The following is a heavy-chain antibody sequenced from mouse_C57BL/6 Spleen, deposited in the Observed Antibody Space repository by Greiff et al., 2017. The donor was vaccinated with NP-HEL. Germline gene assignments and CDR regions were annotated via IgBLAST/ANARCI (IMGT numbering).Heavy chain of an antibody. D-gene: IGHD1-1*01. J-gene: IGHJ4*01. CDR2: IYPRSGNT. CDR3: ARSIDYYGSSPYAMDY. CDR1: GYTFTSYG. V-gene: IGHV1-81*01. Sequence: QVQLQQSGAELARPGASVKLSCKASGYTFTSYGISWVKQRTGQGLEWIGEIYPRSGNTYYNEKFKGKATLTADKSSSTAYMELRSLTSEDSAVYFCARSIDYYGSSPYAMDYWGQGTSVTVSS.